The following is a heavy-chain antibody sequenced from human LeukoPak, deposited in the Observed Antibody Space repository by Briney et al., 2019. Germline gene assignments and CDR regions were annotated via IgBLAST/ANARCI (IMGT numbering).Heavy chain of an antibody. Sequence: PGGSLRLSCAASGFTFSSYSMNWVRQAPGKGLEWVSYISSSSSTIYYADSVKGRFTISRDNAKNSLYLQMNSLRAEDTAVYYCARGPVVADLDYWGQGTLVTVSS. CDR3: ARGPVVADLDY. V-gene: IGHV3-48*01. CDR1: GFTFSSYS. J-gene: IGHJ4*02. D-gene: IGHD2-15*01. CDR2: ISSSSSTI.